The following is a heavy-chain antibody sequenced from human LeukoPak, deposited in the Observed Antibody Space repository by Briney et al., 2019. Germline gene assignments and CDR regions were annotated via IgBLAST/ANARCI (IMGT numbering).Heavy chain of an antibody. J-gene: IGHJ4*02. D-gene: IGHD5-12*01. Sequence: GGSLRLSCAASGFTFSGYPMHWVRQAPGKGLDWVAIISDDGGRKFYADSVKGRFTISRDNSKNTLYLQMNSLRAEDTALYYCAKDSVTTIPDYWGQGTLVTVSS. CDR2: ISDDGGRK. V-gene: IGHV3-30*04. CDR3: AKDSVTTIPDY. CDR1: GFTFSGYP.